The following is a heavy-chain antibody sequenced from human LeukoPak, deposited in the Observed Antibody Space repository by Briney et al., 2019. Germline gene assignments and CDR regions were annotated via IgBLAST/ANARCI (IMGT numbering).Heavy chain of an antibody. Sequence: PSETLSLTCAVYGASFSGYYWSWIRQPPGKGLEWVGEINHSGSTNYNPSLKSRVTISVETSKNQFSLKLSSVTSADTAVYYCARGRLITIFGVVIKGRGGFDYWGQGTLVTVSS. CDR3: ARGRLITIFGVVIKGRGGFDY. CDR2: INHSGST. J-gene: IGHJ4*02. D-gene: IGHD3-3*01. V-gene: IGHV4-34*01. CDR1: GASFSGYY.